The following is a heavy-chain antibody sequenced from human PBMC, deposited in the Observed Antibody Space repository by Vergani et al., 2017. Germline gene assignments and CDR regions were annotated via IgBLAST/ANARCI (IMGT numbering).Heavy chain of an antibody. CDR1: GFTVSSNY. D-gene: IGHD4-11*01. CDR3: ARSKDPGTFDY. J-gene: IGHJ4*02. V-gene: IGHV3-66*01. Sequence: EVQVVETGGGLVQPGGSLRLSCAASGFTVSSNYMSWVRQAPGKGLEWVSVIYSGGSTYYADSVKGRFIISRDKSKNTLYLQMNSLRAEDTAVYYCARSKDPGTFDYWGQGTLVTVSS. CDR2: IYSGGST.